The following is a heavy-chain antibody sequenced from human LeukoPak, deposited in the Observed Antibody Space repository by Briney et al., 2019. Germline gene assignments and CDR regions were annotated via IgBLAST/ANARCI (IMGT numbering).Heavy chain of an antibody. CDR1: GGSISSYY. CDR2: IYYTGNT. V-gene: IGHV4-59*01. Sequence: SETLSLTCTVSGGSISSYYWSWIRQPPGKGLEWIGYIYYTGNTNYNPSLKSRVTISVDTSKNQFSLRLSSVTAADTAVYYCARAFSGQRGYSYGPDYFDYWGQGTLVTVSS. J-gene: IGHJ4*02. D-gene: IGHD5-18*01. CDR3: ARAFSGQRGYSYGPDYFDY.